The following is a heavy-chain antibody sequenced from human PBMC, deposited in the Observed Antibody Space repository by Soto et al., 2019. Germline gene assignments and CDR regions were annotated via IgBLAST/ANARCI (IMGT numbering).Heavy chain of an antibody. CDR1: GFTFSSYA. J-gene: IGHJ3*02. V-gene: IGHV3-30*18. CDR3: AKEGSGSGLTAFDI. Sequence: QVQLVESGGGVVQPGRSLRLSCAASGFTFSSYAMHWVRQAPGKGLEWVAVISYDGSNKYYADSVKGRFTISRDNSKNTLYLQMNSLRAEDTAVYYCAKEGSGSGLTAFDIWGQGTMVTVSS. D-gene: IGHD3-10*01. CDR2: ISYDGSNK.